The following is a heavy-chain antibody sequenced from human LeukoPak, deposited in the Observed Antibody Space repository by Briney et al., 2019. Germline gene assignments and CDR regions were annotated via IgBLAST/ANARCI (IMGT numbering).Heavy chain of an antibody. CDR1: GFTFSTYE. V-gene: IGHV3-48*03. CDR2: ISSSGSTI. Sequence: GGSLRLSCAASGFTFSTYEINWVRQAPGKGLEWVSYISSSGSTIYYADSVKGRFTISRDNAKNSLYLQMNSLRAEDTAVYYCARGDTIFGVVHWGQGTLVTVSS. CDR3: ARGDTIFGVVH. J-gene: IGHJ4*02. D-gene: IGHD3-3*01.